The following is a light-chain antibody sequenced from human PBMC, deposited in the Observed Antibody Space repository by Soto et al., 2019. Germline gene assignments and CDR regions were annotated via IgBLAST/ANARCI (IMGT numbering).Light chain of an antibody. J-gene: IGLJ2*01. Sequence: QSALTQPASVAGSPGQSITISCTGTSSDVGLYNLVSWYQQHPGKAPKFMIYEVTKRPSGVPDRFSGSKSGNTASLTVSGLQAEDEADYYCSSYAGSNNLVFGGGTKLTVL. CDR2: EVT. CDR1: SSDVGLYNL. V-gene: IGLV2-8*01. CDR3: SSYAGSNNLV.